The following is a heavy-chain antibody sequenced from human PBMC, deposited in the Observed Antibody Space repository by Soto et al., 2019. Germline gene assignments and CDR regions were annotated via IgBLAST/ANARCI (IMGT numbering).Heavy chain of an antibody. D-gene: IGHD3-3*01. V-gene: IGHV3-23*01. CDR2: ISPSGDNT. J-gene: IGHJ4*02. Sequence: GSLRLSCAASRFTFSSYPMSWVRQAPGKGLEWVSAISPSGDNTYYADSVKGRFTISRDNSKNTLYLQMNNLRAEDTAVYYCADGGEWSFNFEYWGQGTQVTVSS. CDR1: RFTFSSYP. CDR3: ADGGEWSFNFEY.